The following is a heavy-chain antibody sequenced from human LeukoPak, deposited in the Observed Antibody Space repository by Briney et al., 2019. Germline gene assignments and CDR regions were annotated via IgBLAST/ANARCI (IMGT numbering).Heavy chain of an antibody. CDR1: GFTFTNAG. V-gene: IGHV3-30*01. Sequence: RTGGSLRLSCAGSGFTFTNAGIHWVRLAAGKGLEWVSFISHDGTNKYYSDSVDGRFTVSRLNSQNTVYLQMTDLRPDDTATYYCASEDVGTGDFWGQGTLVTVSS. CDR2: ISHDGTNK. CDR3: ASEDVGTGDF. J-gene: IGHJ4*02. D-gene: IGHD1-1*01.